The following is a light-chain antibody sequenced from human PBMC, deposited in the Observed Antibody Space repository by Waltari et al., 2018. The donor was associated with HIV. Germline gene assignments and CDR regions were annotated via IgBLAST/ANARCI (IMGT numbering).Light chain of an antibody. J-gene: IGKJ4*01. CDR3: QQYSNFPLT. CDR1: QDIRNS. V-gene: IGKV1-NL1*01. CDR2: TAS. Sequence: DIRMTQSPSSLSASLGDRVTITCRASQDIRNSVAWFQQRPGKAPKLLIYTASKLESGAPSRFSGGGSGTHYTLTINSLQPDDFATYYCQQYSNFPLTFGGGTTVEI.